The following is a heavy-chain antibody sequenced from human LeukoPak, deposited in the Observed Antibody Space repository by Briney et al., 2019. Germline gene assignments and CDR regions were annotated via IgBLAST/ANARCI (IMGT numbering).Heavy chain of an antibody. CDR3: ARVAATIYWYYGMDV. D-gene: IGHD6-13*01. Sequence: ASVKVSCKAYGYTFMSHGISWVRQAPGQGLEWMGWISGSSSNTNYAQRLQGRVTMTTDTSTTTAYMELRSLRSDDTAVYYCARVAATIYWYYGMDVWGQGTTVTVPS. J-gene: IGHJ6*02. V-gene: IGHV1-18*01. CDR2: ISGSSSNT. CDR1: GYTFMSHG.